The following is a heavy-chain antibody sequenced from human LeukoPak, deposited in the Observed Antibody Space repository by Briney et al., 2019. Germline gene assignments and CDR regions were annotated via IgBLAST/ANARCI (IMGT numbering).Heavy chain of an antibody. J-gene: IGHJ6*04. V-gene: IGHV3-48*01. Sequence: GGSLRLSCAASGFTVSDNYMNWVRQAPGKGLEWVSYISGSSSTIYYADSVKGRFTISRDNAKNSLYLQMNSLRAEDTAVYYCAELGITMIGGVWGKGTTVTISS. CDR1: GFTVSDNY. D-gene: IGHD3-10*02. CDR2: ISGSSSTI. CDR3: AELGITMIGGV.